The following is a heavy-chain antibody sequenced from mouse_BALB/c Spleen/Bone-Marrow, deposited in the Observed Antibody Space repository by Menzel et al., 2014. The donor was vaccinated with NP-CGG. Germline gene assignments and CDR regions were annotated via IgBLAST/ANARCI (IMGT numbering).Heavy chain of an antibody. Sequence: EVQLQQSGPELAKPGASMKISCKASGYSFTGYTMNWVKQSHGKNLEWIGLINPYNGGTNYNQKFKDKATLTADKSSSTADMELIRLTSEHSAINYCARRNDYGGRASTAMYYWGQGTSVTVSS. CDR1: GYSFTGYT. D-gene: IGHD2-4*01. J-gene: IGHJ4*01. CDR2: INPYNGGT. CDR3: ARRNDYGGRASTAMYY. V-gene: IGHV1-25*01.